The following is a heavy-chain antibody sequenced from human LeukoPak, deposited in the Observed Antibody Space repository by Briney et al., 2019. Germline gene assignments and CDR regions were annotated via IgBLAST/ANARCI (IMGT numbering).Heavy chain of an antibody. J-gene: IGHJ6*02. D-gene: IGHD4-11*01. CDR2: ISWNSGSI. V-gene: IGHV3-9*01. Sequence: PGRSLRLSCAASGFTFDDYAMHWVRQAPGKGLEWVSGISWNSGSIGYADSVKGRFTISRDNAKNSLYLQMNSLRAEDTALYYCAKDFDYPLPYGGMDVWGQGTTVTVSS. CDR3: AKDFDYPLPYGGMDV. CDR1: GFTFDDYA.